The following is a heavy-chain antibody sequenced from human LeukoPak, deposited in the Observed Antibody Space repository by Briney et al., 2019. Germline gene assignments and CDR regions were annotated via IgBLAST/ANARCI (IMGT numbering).Heavy chain of an antibody. Sequence: SETLSLTCTVSGGSISSYYWSWIRQPPGKGLEWIGYIYYSGSTNYNPSLKSRVTISVDTSKNQFSLKLSSVTAADTAVYYCARGHQDYYDSSGYYYWGQGTLVTVSS. D-gene: IGHD3-22*01. CDR2: IYYSGST. J-gene: IGHJ4*02. V-gene: IGHV4-59*01. CDR3: ARGHQDYYDSSGYYY. CDR1: GGSISSYY.